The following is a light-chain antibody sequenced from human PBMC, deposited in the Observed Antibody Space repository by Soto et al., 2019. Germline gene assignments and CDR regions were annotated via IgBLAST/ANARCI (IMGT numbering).Light chain of an antibody. CDR3: QQRSNWPPGT. Sequence: EIVMTQSPATLSVSPGERATLSCRASQSVSSNLAWYQQKPGQAPRLLIYGASTRATGIPARFSGSGSGTEFTLTISSLQSEDFAVYYCQQRSNWPPGTFGGGTKVDIK. CDR1: QSVSSN. J-gene: IGKJ4*01. V-gene: IGKV3-15*01. CDR2: GAS.